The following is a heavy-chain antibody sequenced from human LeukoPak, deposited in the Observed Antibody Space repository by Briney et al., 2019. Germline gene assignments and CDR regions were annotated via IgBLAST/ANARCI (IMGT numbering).Heavy chain of an antibody. D-gene: IGHD1-26*01. Sequence: SLRLSCAASGFTFDDYAMHWVRPAPGKGLEWVSGISWNSGSIGYADSVKGRFTISRDNAKNSLYLQMNSLRAEDTALYYCATTDYWGQGTLVTVSS. CDR2: ISWNSGSI. CDR1: GFTFDDYA. J-gene: IGHJ4*02. CDR3: ATTDY. V-gene: IGHV3-9*01.